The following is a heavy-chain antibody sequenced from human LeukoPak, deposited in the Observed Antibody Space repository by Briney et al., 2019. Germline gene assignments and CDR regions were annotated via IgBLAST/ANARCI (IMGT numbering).Heavy chain of an antibody. CDR1: GFTFSSYW. CDR3: AREGREQDDAFDI. Sequence: QSGGSLRLSCAASGFTFSSYWMSWVRQAPWKGLEWVANIKQDGSEKYYVDSVKGRFTISRDNAKNSLYLQMNSLRAEDTAVYYCAREGREQDDAFDIWGQGTMVTVSS. J-gene: IGHJ3*02. D-gene: IGHD1-26*01. CDR2: IKQDGSEK. V-gene: IGHV3-7*01.